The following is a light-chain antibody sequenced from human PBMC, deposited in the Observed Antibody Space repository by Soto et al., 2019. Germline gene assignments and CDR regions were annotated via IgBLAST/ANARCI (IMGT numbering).Light chain of an antibody. J-gene: IGLJ1*01. CDR2: EVN. Sequence: QSALTQPPSASGSPGQSVAISRTGTSSDVGGYNYVSWYQQHPGKAPKLMIYEVNERPSGVPDRFSGSKSGNTASLTVSGLQAEDEADYYCSSYAGSSNVFGTGTKVTVL. CDR3: SSYAGSSNV. CDR1: SSDVGGYNY. V-gene: IGLV2-8*01.